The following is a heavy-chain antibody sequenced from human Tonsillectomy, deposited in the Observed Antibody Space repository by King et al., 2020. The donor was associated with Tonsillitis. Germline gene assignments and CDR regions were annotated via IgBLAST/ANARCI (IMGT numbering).Heavy chain of an antibody. V-gene: IGHV3-30*18. D-gene: IGHD3-22*01. Sequence: VQLVESGGGVVQPGRSLRLSCAASGFTFSSYGMHWVRQAPGKGLEWVAVISYDGSNKYYADSVKGRFTISRDNSKNTLYPQMNSLRAEDTAVYYCAKDEMYDSSGYDYWGQGTLVTVSS. CDR1: GFTFSSYG. CDR3: AKDEMYDSSGYDY. CDR2: ISYDGSNK. J-gene: IGHJ4*02.